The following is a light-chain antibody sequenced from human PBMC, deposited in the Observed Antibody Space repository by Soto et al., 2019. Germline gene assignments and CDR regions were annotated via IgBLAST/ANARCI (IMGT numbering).Light chain of an antibody. CDR2: GAS. Sequence: EIVLTQSPGTLSLSPGERATLSCRASHSVSSSYLAWYQQKPGQAPRLLIYGASSRATGIPDRFSGSGSGTDFTLTISRLEPEDCAVYYCQQYGSSPPYTFGQGTTLEIK. CDR3: QQYGSSPPYT. V-gene: IGKV3-20*01. J-gene: IGKJ2*01. CDR1: HSVSSSY.